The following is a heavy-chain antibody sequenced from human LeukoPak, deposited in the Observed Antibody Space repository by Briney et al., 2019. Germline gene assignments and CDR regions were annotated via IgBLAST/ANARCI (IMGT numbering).Heavy chain of an antibody. Sequence: GGSLRLSCAASGFTFSSYWMSWVRQAPGKGLEWVANIKQDGSEKYYVDSVKGRFTISRDNAKNSLYLQMNSLRAEDTAVYYCAKVVGIVVVPAATNRLDYWGQGTLVTVSS. CDR3: AKVVGIVVVPAATNRLDY. V-gene: IGHV3-7*03. D-gene: IGHD2-2*01. CDR1: GFTFSSYW. CDR2: IKQDGSEK. J-gene: IGHJ4*02.